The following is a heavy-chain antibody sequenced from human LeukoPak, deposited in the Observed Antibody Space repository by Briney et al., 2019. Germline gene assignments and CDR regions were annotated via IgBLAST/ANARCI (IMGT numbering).Heavy chain of an antibody. CDR1: GYTFTGYY. CDR3: ARPEGSGFYDY. D-gene: IGHD6-19*01. V-gene: IGHV1-2*02. J-gene: IGHJ4*02. Sequence: ASVKVSCKASGYTFTGYYMHWVRQAPGQGLEWMGWINPNSGGTNYAQNFQGRVTMTRDTSISTAYMELSRLTSDDTAVYFCARPEGSGFYDYWGQGNMVNGS. CDR2: INPNSGGT.